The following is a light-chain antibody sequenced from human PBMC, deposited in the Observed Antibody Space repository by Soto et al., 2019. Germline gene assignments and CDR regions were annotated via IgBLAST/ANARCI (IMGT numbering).Light chain of an antibody. V-gene: IGKV4-1*01. CDR2: WAS. CDR1: QSFLYSSNNKNY. CDR3: QQRSNSTPG. J-gene: IGKJ4*01. Sequence: DIVMTQSPDSLAVSLGERARINCKSSQSFLYSSNNKNYLDWYQQKPGQPPKLLIYWASTRESGVPERLSGSGYGTDLTITISSLKDEDVEVYYCQQRSNSTPGFGGGTQVDIK.